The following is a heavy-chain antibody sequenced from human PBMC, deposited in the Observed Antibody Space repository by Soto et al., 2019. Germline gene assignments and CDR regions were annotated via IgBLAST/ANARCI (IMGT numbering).Heavy chain of an antibody. CDR1: GGSISSYY. CDR2: IYYSGST. CDR3: ARAGAAGTWYYYYYYGMDV. V-gene: IGHV4-59*12. Sequence: SETLSLTCTVSGGSISSYYWSWIRQPPGKGLEWIGYIYYSGSTNYNPSLKSRVTMSVDTSKNQFSLKLSSVTAADTAVYYCARAGAAGTWYYYYYYGMDVWGQGTTVTVSS. D-gene: IGHD6-13*01. J-gene: IGHJ6*02.